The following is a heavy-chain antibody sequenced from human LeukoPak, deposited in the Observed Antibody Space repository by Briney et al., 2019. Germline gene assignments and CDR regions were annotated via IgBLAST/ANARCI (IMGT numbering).Heavy chain of an antibody. Sequence: QPGGSLRLSCAASGFTFSSYGMHWVRQAPGKGLEWVAVISYDGSNKYYADSVKGRFTISRDNSKNTLYLQMNSLRAEDTAVYYCAKDDYGDYAFDYWGQGTLVTVSS. D-gene: IGHD4-17*01. CDR3: AKDDYGDYAFDY. V-gene: IGHV3-30*18. CDR2: ISYDGSNK. J-gene: IGHJ4*02. CDR1: GFTFSSYG.